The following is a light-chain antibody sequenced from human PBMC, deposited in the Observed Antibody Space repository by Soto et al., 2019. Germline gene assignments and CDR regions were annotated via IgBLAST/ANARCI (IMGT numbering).Light chain of an antibody. CDR2: GAS. Sequence: DLQMTQSPSSLSASVGDRVTITCRASQSISAYLNWYQQKPGKAPKPLIYGASSLQSGVPSRFSGSGSGTDLSLTIRSLQPEDFATYYCQQSYRSPITFGQGTRLEIK. J-gene: IGKJ5*01. CDR3: QQSYRSPIT. CDR1: QSISAY. V-gene: IGKV1-39*01.